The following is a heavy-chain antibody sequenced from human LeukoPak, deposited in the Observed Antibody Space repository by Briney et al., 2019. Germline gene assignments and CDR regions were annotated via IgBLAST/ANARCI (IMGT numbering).Heavy chain of an antibody. V-gene: IGHV3-21*01. CDR1: GFTFSSYS. J-gene: IGHJ6*04. CDR3: ARTPRFLEWLMDV. CDR2: ISSSSSYI. D-gene: IGHD3-3*01. Sequence: PGGSLRLSCAASGFTFSSYSMNWVRQAPGKGLEWVSSISSSSSYIYYADSVKGRFTISRDNTKNSLYLQMNSLRAEDTAVYYCARTPRFLEWLMDVWGKGTTVTVSS.